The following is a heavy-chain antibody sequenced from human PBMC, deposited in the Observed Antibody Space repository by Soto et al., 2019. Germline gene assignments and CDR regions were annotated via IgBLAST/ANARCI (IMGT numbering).Heavy chain of an antibody. CDR1: GFTFSSYA. CDR3: EKDHIAVAGGYWFEP. J-gene: IGHJ5*02. CDR2: ISGSGGST. V-gene: IGHV3-23*01. D-gene: IGHD6-19*01. Sequence: EVQLLESGGGLVQPGGSLRLSCAASGFTFSSYAMSWVRQAPGKGLEWVSAISGSGGSTYYADSVKGRFTISRDNSKNALYLQMHSLRDEDTAVYYCEKDHIAVAGGYWFEPWGQGSLVSV.